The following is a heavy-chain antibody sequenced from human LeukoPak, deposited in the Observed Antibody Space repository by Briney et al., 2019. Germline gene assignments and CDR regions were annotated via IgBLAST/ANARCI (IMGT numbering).Heavy chain of an antibody. Sequence: GGSLRLSCAASGFTFRIYSMNWVRQAPGKGLEWVSYISSTSSTIYYADSVKGRFTISRDNAKNSLYLQMNSLRAEDTAVFYCARDQQLARFDYWGQGTLVTVSS. D-gene: IGHD6-13*01. CDR1: GFTFRIYS. CDR3: ARDQQLARFDY. CDR2: ISSTSSTI. V-gene: IGHV3-48*01. J-gene: IGHJ4*02.